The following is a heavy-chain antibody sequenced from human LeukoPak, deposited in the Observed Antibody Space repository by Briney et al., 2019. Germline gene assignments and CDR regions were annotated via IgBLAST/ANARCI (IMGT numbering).Heavy chain of an antibody. CDR3: ARALNTGETSYAMGDY. CDR1: GFTFSSYA. D-gene: IGHD3-10*01. Sequence: GRSLRLSCAASGFTFSSYAMQWVRQAPGKGLEWVEDISYDGSNKYYPISVKGRFTISRDNSKNTLYLQMNSMRGEDTAVYYCARALNTGETSYAMGDYWGQGTLVTVSS. J-gene: IGHJ4*02. V-gene: IGHV3-30*04. CDR2: ISYDGSNK.